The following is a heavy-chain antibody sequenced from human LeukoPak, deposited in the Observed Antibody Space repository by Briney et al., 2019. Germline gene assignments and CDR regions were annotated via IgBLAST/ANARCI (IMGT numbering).Heavy chain of an antibody. D-gene: IGHD3-10*01. CDR3: ARVAYYGSGSYSFDY. V-gene: IGHV4-4*07. J-gene: IGHJ4*02. CDR2: IYTSGST. CDR1: GGSISSYY. Sequence: SETLSLTCTVSGGSISSYYWSWIRQPAGKGLEWIGRIYTSGSTNYNPSLKSRVTISVDTSKNQFSLKLSSVTAADTAVYYCARVAYYGSGSYSFDYWGQGTLVTVSS.